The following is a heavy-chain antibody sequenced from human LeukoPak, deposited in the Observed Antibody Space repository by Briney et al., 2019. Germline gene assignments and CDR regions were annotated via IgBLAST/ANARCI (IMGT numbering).Heavy chain of an antibody. CDR2: ISSSSSTI. D-gene: IGHD6-13*01. V-gene: IGHV3-48*01. Sequence: PGGSLRLSCAASGFTFSSYSMNWVRQAPGKGLEWVSYISSSSSTIYYADSVKGRFTISRDNAKNSLYLQMSSLRAEDTAVYYCAREGDSSSVGWFDPWGQGTLVTVSS. CDR1: GFTFSSYS. CDR3: AREGDSSSVGWFDP. J-gene: IGHJ5*02.